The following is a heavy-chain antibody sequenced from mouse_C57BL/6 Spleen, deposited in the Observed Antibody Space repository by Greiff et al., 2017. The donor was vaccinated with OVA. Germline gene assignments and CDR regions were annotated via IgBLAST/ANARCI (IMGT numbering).Heavy chain of an antibody. CDR3: ARFITTVEFDH. J-gene: IGHJ2*01. CDR2: IYPRSGNT. CDR1: GYTFTSYG. Sequence: VQLQQSGAELARPGASVKLSCKASGYTFTSYGISWVKQRTGQGLEWIGEIYPRSGNTYYNEKFKGKATLTADKSSSTAYMELRSLTSEDSAVYFCARFITTVEFDHWGQGTTRTVSS. D-gene: IGHD1-1*01. V-gene: IGHV1-81*01.